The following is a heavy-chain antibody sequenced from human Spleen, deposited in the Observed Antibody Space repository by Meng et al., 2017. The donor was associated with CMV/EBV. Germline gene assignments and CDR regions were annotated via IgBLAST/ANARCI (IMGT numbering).Heavy chain of an antibody. CDR1: GGSISSSSYY. J-gene: IGHJ4*02. V-gene: IGHV4-39*07. D-gene: IGHD2-2*01. CDR3: ASQRY. CDR2: IYTSGST. Sequence: QLQLQESGPGLMKPWPTLSLSCTVSGGSISSSSYYWGWNRQPPGKGLEWIGSIYTSGSTNYNPSLKSRVTMSVDTSKNQFSLKLSSVTAADTAVYYCASQRYWGQGTLVTVSS.